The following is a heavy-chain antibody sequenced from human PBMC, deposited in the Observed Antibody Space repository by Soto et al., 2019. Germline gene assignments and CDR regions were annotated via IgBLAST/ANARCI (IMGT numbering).Heavy chain of an antibody. V-gene: IGHV3-66*01. CDR2: IYSGGST. CDR1: GFTVSSNY. D-gene: IGHD2-15*01. CDR3: AKDYSGVGVVAATQAWYFDL. Sequence: GGSLRLSCAASGFTVSSNYMSWVRQAPGKGLEWVSVIYSGGSTYYADSVKGRFTISRDNSKNTLYLQMNSLRAEDTAVYYCAKDYSGVGVVAATQAWYFDLWGRGTLVTVSS. J-gene: IGHJ2*01.